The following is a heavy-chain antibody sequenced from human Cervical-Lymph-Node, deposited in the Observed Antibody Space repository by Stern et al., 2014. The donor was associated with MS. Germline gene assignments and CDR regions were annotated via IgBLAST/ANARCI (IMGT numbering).Heavy chain of an antibody. CDR1: GYSFPAYW. D-gene: IGHD6-6*01. J-gene: IGHJ6*02. CDR3: ARQEGSRHYGLDV. V-gene: IGHV5-51*01. Sequence: EVQLAESGAAVKKSGESLKISCKGSGYSFPAYWIAWVRQMPGKGLEWIAIIYPGDSDIRYSPAFQGQVTISADKSTRTAYLQWSSLKASDTAMYYCARQEGSRHYGLDVWGQGTTVTVSS. CDR2: IYPGDSDI.